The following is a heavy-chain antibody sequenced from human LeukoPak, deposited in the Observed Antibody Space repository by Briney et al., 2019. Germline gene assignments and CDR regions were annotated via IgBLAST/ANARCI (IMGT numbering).Heavy chain of an antibody. CDR1: GGSISSYY. D-gene: IGHD3-22*01. V-gene: IGHV4-59*01. J-gene: IGHJ4*02. Sequence: PSETLSLTCTVSGGSISSYYWSWIRQPPGKGLEWIGNIYDSGSTNYNPSLKSRVTISVDTSKDQCSLKLSSVTAADTAVYYCARQSISGSSLSYFDYWGQGTLVNVSS. CDR3: ARQSISGSSLSYFDY. CDR2: IYDSGST.